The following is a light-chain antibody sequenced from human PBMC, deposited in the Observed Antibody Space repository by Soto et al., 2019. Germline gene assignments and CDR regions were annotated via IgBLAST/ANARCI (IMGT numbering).Light chain of an antibody. V-gene: IGKV3-15*01. Sequence: EIVMTQSPATLSVSPGERATLSCRASQSVSSNLAWYQQKPGQAPRLLIHGASTRATGIPARFSGSGSGTEFTLTISSLQSEDFAVYYCQQYNNWPLPINTFGQGTKLEIK. CDR3: QQYNNWPLPINT. CDR2: GAS. CDR1: QSVSSN. J-gene: IGKJ2*01.